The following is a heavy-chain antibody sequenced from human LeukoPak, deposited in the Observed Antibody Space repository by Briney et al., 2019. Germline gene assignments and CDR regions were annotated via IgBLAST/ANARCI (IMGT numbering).Heavy chain of an antibody. CDR2: IIPIFGTA. CDR3: ARVYDFWSGLNYYYYMDV. J-gene: IGHJ6*03. D-gene: IGHD3-3*01. CDR1: GGAFSRYA. V-gene: IGHV1-69*05. Sequence: SVKVSCKASGGAFSRYAISWVRQAPGQGLEWMGGIIPIFGTANYAQKFQGRVTITRNTSISTAYMELSSLRSEDTAVYYCARVYDFWSGLNYYYYMDVWGKGTTVTVSS.